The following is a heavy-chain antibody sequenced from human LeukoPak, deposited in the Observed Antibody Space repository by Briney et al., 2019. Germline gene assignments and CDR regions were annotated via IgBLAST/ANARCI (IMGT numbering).Heavy chain of an antibody. CDR3: XXXPGVQH. J-gene: IGHJ1*01. CDR2: ISSSSSTI. D-gene: IGHD3-10*01. V-gene: IGHV3-48*04. CDR1: GFTFSSYS. Sequence: GGSLRLSCAASGFTFSSYSMNWVRQAPGKGLEWVSYISSSSSTIYXADSVKGRFTISRDNAKNSLYLQMNSLRAEDTAVYYCXXXPGVQHWSQGTLVTVSS.